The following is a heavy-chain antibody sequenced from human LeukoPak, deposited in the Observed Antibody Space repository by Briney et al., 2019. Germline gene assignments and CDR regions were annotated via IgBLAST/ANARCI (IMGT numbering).Heavy chain of an antibody. Sequence: PSETLSLTCTVSGGSISSGSYYWSWIRQPAGKGLEWIGRIHTSGSTNYNPSLKSRVTMSVDTSKNQFSLKLSSVTAADTAVYYCARDRYYYGSGNPFDYWGQGTLVTVSS. CDR3: ARDRYYYGSGNPFDY. CDR2: IHTSGST. CDR1: GGSISSGSYY. V-gene: IGHV4-61*02. D-gene: IGHD3-10*01. J-gene: IGHJ4*02.